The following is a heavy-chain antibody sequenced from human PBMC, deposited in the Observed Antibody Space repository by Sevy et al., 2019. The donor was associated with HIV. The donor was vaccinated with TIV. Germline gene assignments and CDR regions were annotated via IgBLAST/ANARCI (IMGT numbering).Heavy chain of an antibody. D-gene: IGHD2-2*01. V-gene: IGHV1-69*13. CDR2: IIPIFGTA. CDR1: GGTFSSYA. Sequence: ASVKVSCKASGGTFSSYAISWVRQAPGQGLEWMGGIIPIFGTANYAQKFQGRVTITADESTSTAYLELSSLGSEDTAVYYCARSDIVVVPAASTFDYYYYGMDVWGQGTTVTVSS. CDR3: ARSDIVVVPAASTFDYYYYGMDV. J-gene: IGHJ6*02.